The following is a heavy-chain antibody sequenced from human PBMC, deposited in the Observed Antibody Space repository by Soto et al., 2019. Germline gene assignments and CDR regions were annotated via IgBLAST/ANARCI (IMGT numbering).Heavy chain of an antibody. Sequence: SETLSLTCAVYGGSFSSYYWSWIRQPPGKGLEWIGEINHSGSTNYNPSLKSRVTISVDTSKNQFSLKLSSVTAADTAVYYCARGDYYGSGSYRYWGQGTLVTVSS. CDR3: ARGDYYGSGSYRY. CDR2: INHSGST. J-gene: IGHJ4*02. V-gene: IGHV4-34*01. D-gene: IGHD3-10*01. CDR1: GGSFSSYY.